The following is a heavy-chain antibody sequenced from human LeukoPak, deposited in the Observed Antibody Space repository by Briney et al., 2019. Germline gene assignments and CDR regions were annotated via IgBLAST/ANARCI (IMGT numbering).Heavy chain of an antibody. CDR1: GFTFSDYY. J-gene: IGHJ4*02. Sequence: GRSLRLSCAASGFTFSDYYMSWIRQAPGKVLEWVSYICDSGRTIYYADSLKGRFTISRDNAKHSVYLQMHNLRAEDTAVYYCARDRLGDYDHSGYYDKWGQGTLVTVSS. D-gene: IGHD3-22*01. V-gene: IGHV3-11*01. CDR3: ARDRLGDYDHSGYYDK. CDR2: ICDSGRTI.